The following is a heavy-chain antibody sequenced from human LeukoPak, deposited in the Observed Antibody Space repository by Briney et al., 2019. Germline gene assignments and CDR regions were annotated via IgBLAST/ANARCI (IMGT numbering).Heavy chain of an antibody. CDR2: IYYSGST. V-gene: IGHV4-39*01. J-gene: IGHJ4*02. Sequence: PSETLSLTCTVSGGSISSSTYYWGWIRQPPGKGLEWIGSIYYSGSTYYNPSLKSRVTISVDTSKNQFSLKLSSVIAADTAVYYCARIRADNSGYYYYFDYCGQGTLVTVSS. D-gene: IGHD3-22*01. CDR1: GGSISSSTYY. CDR3: ARIRADNSGYYYYFDY.